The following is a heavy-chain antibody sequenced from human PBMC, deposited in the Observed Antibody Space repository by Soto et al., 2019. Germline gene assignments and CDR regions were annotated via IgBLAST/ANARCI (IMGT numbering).Heavy chain of an antibody. V-gene: IGHV4-34*01. J-gene: IGHJ4*02. CDR1: GGSFSGYY. Sequence: PSETLSLTCAVSGGSFSGYYWSWIRQPPGKGLEWIGEIDHSGSTSYNPSLKSRVSMSGDTSKNQLSLNLNSVTAADTAVYFCARRITKIVVVFDYWGQGTLVTVSS. D-gene: IGHD3-22*01. CDR2: IDHSGST. CDR3: ARRITKIVVVFDY.